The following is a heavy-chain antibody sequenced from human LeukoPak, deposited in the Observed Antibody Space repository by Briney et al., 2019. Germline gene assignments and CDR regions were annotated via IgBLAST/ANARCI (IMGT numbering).Heavy chain of an antibody. Sequence: GASVTVSFTASGYTFTSYDINWVRQATGQGLEWMGWMNPNSGNTGYAQKFQGRVTITRNTSISTAYMELSSLRSEDTAVYYCARAITIFGVVTLGYWGQGTLVTVSS. CDR2: MNPNSGNT. CDR1: GYTFTSYD. V-gene: IGHV1-8*03. D-gene: IGHD3-3*01. J-gene: IGHJ4*02. CDR3: ARAITIFGVVTLGY.